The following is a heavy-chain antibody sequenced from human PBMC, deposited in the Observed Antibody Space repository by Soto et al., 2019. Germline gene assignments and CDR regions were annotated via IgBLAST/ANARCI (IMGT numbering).Heavy chain of an antibody. CDR2: ISYNGRNK. V-gene: IGHV3-30*18. D-gene: IGHD3-3*01. CDR3: VKDGSLEVPDVPLEEYFFDH. CDR1: GFTFSAYG. J-gene: IGHJ4*02. Sequence: QVQLVESWGGVVQAGKSLRLSCAASGFTFSAYGMHWVRQAPGKGLEWVAVISYNGRNKYYVDSVKGRFSVSRDDSKNTVYLQMDSVRPEDTAVYYCVKDGSLEVPDVPLEEYFFDHWGQGTLVSVSS.